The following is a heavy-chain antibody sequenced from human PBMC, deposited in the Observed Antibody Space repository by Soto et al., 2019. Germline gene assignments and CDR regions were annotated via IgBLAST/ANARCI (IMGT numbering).Heavy chain of an antibody. D-gene: IGHD1-26*01. CDR1: GFSFSSYY. V-gene: IGHV3-7*01. J-gene: IGHJ4*02. CDR2: VNEDGSEK. Sequence: GSLILSSAASGFSFSSYYMSWVRQAQGKGPEWVSNVNEDGSEKYYVDSVKGRFTVSRDNAKNSLYLQMNRLRAEETAVYYCEKWAGPGSDXWGQGAQVTVSX. CDR3: EKWAGPGSDX.